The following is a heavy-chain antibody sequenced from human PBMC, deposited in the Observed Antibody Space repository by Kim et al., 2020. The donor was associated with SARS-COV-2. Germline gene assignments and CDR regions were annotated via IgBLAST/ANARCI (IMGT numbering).Heavy chain of an antibody. Sequence: SETLSLTCTVSGGSISSGSYYWSWIRQPAGKGLEWIGRIYTSGSTNYNPSLKSRVTISVDTSKNQFSLKLSSVTAADTAVYYCARGTIAAAMKDVWGQGTTVTVSS. CDR2: IYTSGST. CDR3: ARGTIAAAMKDV. D-gene: IGHD6-13*01. V-gene: IGHV4-61*02. J-gene: IGHJ6*02. CDR1: GGSISSGSYY.